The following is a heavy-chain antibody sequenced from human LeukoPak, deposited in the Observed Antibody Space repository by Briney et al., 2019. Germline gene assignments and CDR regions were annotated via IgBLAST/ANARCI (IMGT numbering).Heavy chain of an antibody. D-gene: IGHD6-13*01. CDR2: ISNDGSHK. J-gene: IGHJ3*02. V-gene: IGHV3-30-3*01. CDR3: AREWSQYSSTWKGAFDI. CDR1: GFTFSSYA. Sequence: GGSLRLSCAVSGFTFSSYAMHWVRQAPGKGLEWVALISNDGSHKNYADSVNGRLTISRDNSNNLLYLRVNSLTTEDTAVYYCAREWSQYSSTWKGAFDIWGQGTMVTVSS.